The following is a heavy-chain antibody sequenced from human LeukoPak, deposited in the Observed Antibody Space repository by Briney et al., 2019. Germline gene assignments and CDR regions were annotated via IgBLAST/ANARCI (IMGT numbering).Heavy chain of an antibody. CDR1: GGSFSGYY. CDR2: INHSGNT. J-gene: IGHJ4*02. CDR3: ARGRIVGGSPYY. D-gene: IGHD1-26*01. V-gene: IGHV4-34*01. Sequence: SETLSLXCAVYGGSFSGYYWSWIRQPPGKGLEWIGEINHSGNTNYNPPLKSRVTISVDPSKNQFSLRLSSVTAADTAVYYCARGRIVGGSPYYWGQGGLVSVSS.